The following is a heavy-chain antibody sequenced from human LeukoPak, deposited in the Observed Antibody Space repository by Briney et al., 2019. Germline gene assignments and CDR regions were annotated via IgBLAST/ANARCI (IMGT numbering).Heavy chain of an antibody. CDR2: INPNSGGT. Sequence: GASVKVSCKASGYTFTSYYMHWVRQAPGQGLEWMGWINPNSGGTNYAQKFQGRVTMARDTSISTAYMELSRLRSDDTAVYYCARGIVATIGAFDIWGQGTMVTVSS. CDR1: GYTFTSYY. D-gene: IGHD5-12*01. CDR3: ARGIVATIGAFDI. V-gene: IGHV1-2*02. J-gene: IGHJ3*02.